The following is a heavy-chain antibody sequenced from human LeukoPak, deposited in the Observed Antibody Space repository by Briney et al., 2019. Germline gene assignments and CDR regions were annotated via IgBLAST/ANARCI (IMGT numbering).Heavy chain of an antibody. Sequence: PGGSLRLAWATSGFTFSSYGMHWVRQAPGKGLEWVAFIRFDSNKYYTDSVKGRFTISRDNSKNTLYLQMNSLRAEDTAVYYCAKTGSYYFDYWGQGTLVTVSS. CDR1: GFTFSSYG. V-gene: IGHV3-30*02. J-gene: IGHJ4*02. D-gene: IGHD6-6*01. CDR3: AKTGSYYFDY. CDR2: IRFDSNK.